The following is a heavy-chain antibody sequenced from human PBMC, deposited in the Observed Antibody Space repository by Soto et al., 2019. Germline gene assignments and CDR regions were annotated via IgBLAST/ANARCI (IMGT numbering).Heavy chain of an antibody. Sequence: QVQLQQWGAGLLKPSETLSLTCAVYGGSFSGYYWSWIRQPPGKGLEWIGEINHSGSTNYNPSLKSRVTISVDTSKNQFSLKLSSVTAADTAVYYCARDGYYGSGRPFDYSGQGTLVTVSS. D-gene: IGHD3-10*01. CDR2: INHSGST. CDR3: ARDGYYGSGRPFDY. J-gene: IGHJ4*02. CDR1: GGSFSGYY. V-gene: IGHV4-34*01.